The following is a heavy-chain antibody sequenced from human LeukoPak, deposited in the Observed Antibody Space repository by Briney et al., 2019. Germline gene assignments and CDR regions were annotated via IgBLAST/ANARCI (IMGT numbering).Heavy chain of an antibody. Sequence: SETLSLTCTVSGGSISSSSYYWGWIRQPPGKGLEWIGSIYYSGSTYYNPSLKSRVTISVDTSKNQFSLKLSSVTAADTAVYYCARAGEDYSSSWYPSLGWFDPWGQGTLVTVPS. J-gene: IGHJ5*02. CDR1: GGSISSSSYY. CDR3: ARAGEDYSSSWYPSLGWFDP. V-gene: IGHV4-39*07. CDR2: IYYSGST. D-gene: IGHD6-13*01.